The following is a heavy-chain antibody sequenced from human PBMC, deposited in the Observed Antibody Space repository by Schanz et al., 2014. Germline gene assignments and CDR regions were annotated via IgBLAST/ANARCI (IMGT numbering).Heavy chain of an antibody. V-gene: IGHV3-23*01. CDR2: LTGSGTTT. J-gene: IGHJ4*02. CDR1: GFSFRKSA. D-gene: IGHD1-7*01. CDR3: AMGGYQLHH. Sequence: EVQLLESGGGLVQPGGSLRLSCAASGFSFRKSAMSWVRQAPGKGLEWVSALTGSGTTTYYADSVKGRFTISRDNAENTLYLQMNSLRVEDTAVYYCAMGGYQLHHWGQGTLVTVSS.